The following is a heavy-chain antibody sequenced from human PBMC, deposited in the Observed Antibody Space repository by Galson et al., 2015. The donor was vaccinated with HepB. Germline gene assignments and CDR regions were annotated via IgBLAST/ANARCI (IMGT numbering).Heavy chain of an antibody. CDR1: GFTFSSDS. CDR2: ISGSGRTI. J-gene: IGHJ4*02. V-gene: IGHV3-48*02. D-gene: IGHD1-26*01. CDR3: ARDKTGIAGVTTSFFDY. Sequence: SLRLSCAASGFTFSSDSMNWVRQAPGKGLEWLSYISGSGRTIYYADSVKGRFTISRDNAKNSLYLQMNSLRDEDTAVYYCARDKTGIAGVTTSFFDYWGQGTLVTVSS.